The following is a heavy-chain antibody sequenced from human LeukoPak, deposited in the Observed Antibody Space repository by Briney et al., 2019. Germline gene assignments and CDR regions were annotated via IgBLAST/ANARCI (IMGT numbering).Heavy chain of an antibody. Sequence: ASVKVSCKASGGTFSSYTISWVRLAPGQGLEWMGRIIPILGIANYAQKFQGRVTITADKSTSTAYMELSSLRSEDTAVYYCARERYDSSGYRDYWGQGTLVTVSS. CDR2: IIPILGIA. D-gene: IGHD3-22*01. V-gene: IGHV1-69*02. J-gene: IGHJ4*02. CDR1: GGTFSSYT. CDR3: ARERYDSSGYRDY.